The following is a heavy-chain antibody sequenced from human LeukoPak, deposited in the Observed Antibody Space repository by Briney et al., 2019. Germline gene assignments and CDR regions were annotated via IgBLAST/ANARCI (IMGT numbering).Heavy chain of an antibody. V-gene: IGHV4-59*01. CDR3: ARDVYCSSTSCYPDAFDI. CDR1: GGSISPYY. D-gene: IGHD2-2*01. CDR2: ISYSGST. J-gene: IGHJ3*02. Sequence: SETLSLTCTVSGGSISPYYWSWIRQPPGKGLEWIGYISYSGSTSFNPSLKSRVTISVDTSTNQFSLALSSVTAADTAVYYCARDVYCSSTSCYPDAFDIWGQGTMVTVSS.